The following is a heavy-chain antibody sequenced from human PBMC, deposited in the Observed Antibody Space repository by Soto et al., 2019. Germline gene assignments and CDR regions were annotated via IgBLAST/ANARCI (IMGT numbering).Heavy chain of an antibody. CDR3: ARIGFWSAFDI. CDR1: GFTFSSYD. V-gene: IGHV3-13*01. J-gene: IGHJ3*02. Sequence: EVQLVESGGGLVQPGGSLRLSCAASGFTFSSYDMHWVRQATGKGLEWVSAIGTAGDTYYPGSVKGRFTISRENAKNSLYLQMTSLRAGDTAVYYCARIGFWSAFDIWGQGTMVTVSS. D-gene: IGHD3-3*01. CDR2: IGTAGDT.